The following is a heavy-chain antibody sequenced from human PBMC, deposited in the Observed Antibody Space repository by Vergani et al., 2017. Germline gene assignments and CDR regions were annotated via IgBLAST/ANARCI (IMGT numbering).Heavy chain of an antibody. CDR2: ISSSSSYI. V-gene: IGHV3-21*01. CDR3: AGDSTGP. J-gene: IGHJ5*02. Sequence: EVQLVESGGGLVKPGGSLRLSCAASGFTFSSYSMNWVRQAPGKGLEWVSSISSSSSYIYYADSVTGRFTISRDNDKTSLYLQMNSLRAEDTAVYYCAGDSTGPWGQGTLVTVSS. CDR1: GFTFSSYS.